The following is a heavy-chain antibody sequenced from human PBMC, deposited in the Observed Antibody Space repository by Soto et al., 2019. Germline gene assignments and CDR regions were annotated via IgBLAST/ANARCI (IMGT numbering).Heavy chain of an antibody. V-gene: IGHV1-18*04. CDR2: INAYNGNT. CDR1: GYTFTGYY. Sequence: ASVKVSCKASGYTFTGYYMHWVRQAPGQGLEWMGWINAYNGNTYYAQKLQGRVTMTTDTSTSTAYMELRSLRSDDTAVYYCARDLTYVGPFDIWGQGTMVTVSS. D-gene: IGHD7-27*01. J-gene: IGHJ3*02. CDR3: ARDLTYVGPFDI.